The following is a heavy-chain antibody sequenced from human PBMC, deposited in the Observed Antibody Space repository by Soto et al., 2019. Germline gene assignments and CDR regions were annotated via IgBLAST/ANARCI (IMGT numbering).Heavy chain of an antibody. CDR3: ARGKWSSGWSLGSFDL. CDR2: ISYDGSNE. V-gene: IGHV3-30-3*01. J-gene: IGHJ2*01. CDR1: GFSFNVYS. D-gene: IGHD6-19*01. Sequence: QVQLVESGGGVVQPGRSLRLSCAASGFSFNVYSMHWVRQAPGKGLEWVAVISYDGSNEYYADSVKGRFTVSRDNSKNTLLLQMNSLRAEDTAVYYCARGKWSSGWSLGSFDLWGRGTLVTVSS.